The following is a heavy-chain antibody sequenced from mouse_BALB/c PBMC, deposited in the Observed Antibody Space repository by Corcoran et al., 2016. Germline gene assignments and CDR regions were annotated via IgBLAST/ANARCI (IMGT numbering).Heavy chain of an antibody. CDR2: INPYNDGT. Sequence: EVQLQQSGPELVKPGASVKMSCKASGYTFTSYVMHWVKQKPGQGLEWIGYINPYNDGTKYNEKFKGKATLTSDKSSSTAYMELSSLTSEDSAVYYCAREGFHYARDYWGQGTSVTVSS. CDR3: AREGFHYARDY. V-gene: IGHV1S136*01. CDR1: GYTFTSYV. J-gene: IGHJ4*01.